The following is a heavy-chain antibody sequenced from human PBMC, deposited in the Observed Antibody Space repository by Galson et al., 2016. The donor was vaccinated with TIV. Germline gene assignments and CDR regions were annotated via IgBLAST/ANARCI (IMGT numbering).Heavy chain of an antibody. D-gene: IGHD5-18*01. CDR1: GFTFSIYS. V-gene: IGHV3-21*01. J-gene: IGHJ2*01. CDR2: VSSRDGSI. Sequence: SLRLSCAASGFTFSIYSMNWVRQAPGKGLEWVSSVSSRDGSIYHADSVKGRFTISRDNAKNSLYLQMNSLRDIDTAMYYCAYRGYDYGWWYFYLWGRGTLVTVSS. CDR3: AYRGYDYGWWYFYL.